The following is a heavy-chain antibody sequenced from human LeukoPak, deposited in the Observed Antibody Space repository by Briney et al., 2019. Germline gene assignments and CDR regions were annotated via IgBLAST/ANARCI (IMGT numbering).Heavy chain of an antibody. V-gene: IGHV1-8*02. Sequence: ASVKVSCKASGGTFSSYAISWVRQATGQGLEWMGWMNPNTGNAGYAQTFQDRVTITWDASISTAYMDLSSLRSEDTAVYYCARVGYSNSYDYWGQGTLVTVSS. J-gene: IGHJ4*02. D-gene: IGHD4-11*01. CDR2: MNPNTGNA. CDR1: GGTFSSYA. CDR3: ARVGYSNSYDY.